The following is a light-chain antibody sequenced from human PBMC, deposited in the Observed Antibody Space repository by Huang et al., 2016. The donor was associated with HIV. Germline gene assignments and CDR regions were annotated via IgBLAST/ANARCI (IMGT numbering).Light chain of an antibody. Sequence: DVVLTQSPLSLPVTLGQPASISCRSSQSLIYSDGNTYLNWFQQRPGQSPRRLIYKVSNRDAWVPDRFSGSGSGTDFTLKISRVEAEDVGGYFCVQGTHSPPGTCGQGTNVDIK. CDR1: QSLIYSDGNTY. CDR3: VQGTHSPPGT. CDR2: KVS. V-gene: IGKV2-30*01. J-gene: IGKJ1*01.